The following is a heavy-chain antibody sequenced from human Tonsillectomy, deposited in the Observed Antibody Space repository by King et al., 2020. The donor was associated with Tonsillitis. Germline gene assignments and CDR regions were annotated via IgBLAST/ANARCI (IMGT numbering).Heavy chain of an antibody. J-gene: IGHJ4*02. V-gene: IGHV3-66*01. D-gene: IGHD6-19*01. CDR3: ARVGQWLGRDYFDY. Sequence: VQLVESGGGLVQPGGSLRLSCAASGFTVSSHDKSWVRQAPGKGLEWGSVMYSGGSTYYADSVKGRFTNSRDNSKNTLYRQMNSLRAEDTAVYYCARVGQWLGRDYFDYWGQGTLVTVSS. CDR1: GFTVSSHD. CDR2: MYSGGST.